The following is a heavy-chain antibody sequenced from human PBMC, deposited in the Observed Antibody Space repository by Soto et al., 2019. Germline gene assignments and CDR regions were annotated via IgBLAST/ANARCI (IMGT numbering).Heavy chain of an antibody. J-gene: IGHJ6*02. CDR1: GGSISSYY. Sequence: SETLSLTCTVSGGSISSYYWSWIRQPPGKGLEWIGYIYYSGSTNYNPSLKSRVTISVDTSKNQFSLKLSSVTAADTAVYYCATDREDSSSWYGMDVWGQGTTVTVSS. CDR2: IYYSGST. D-gene: IGHD6-13*01. V-gene: IGHV4-59*01. CDR3: ATDREDSSSWYGMDV.